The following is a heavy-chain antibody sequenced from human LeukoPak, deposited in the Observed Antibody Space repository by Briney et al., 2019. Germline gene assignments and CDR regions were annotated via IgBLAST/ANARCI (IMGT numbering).Heavy chain of an antibody. J-gene: IGHJ4*02. CDR2: IYRSGIT. CDR1: SYSISSGYH. D-gene: IGHD1-1*01. Sequence: SETLSLTCTVSSYSISSGYHWGCIRRPPGKGLEWIGNIYRSGITYYNPSLKSRVTMSVDTSKNQFSLKLSSVTAADTAIYYCARVNWVVDYWGQGTLVTVSS. V-gene: IGHV4-38-2*02. CDR3: ARVNWVVDY.